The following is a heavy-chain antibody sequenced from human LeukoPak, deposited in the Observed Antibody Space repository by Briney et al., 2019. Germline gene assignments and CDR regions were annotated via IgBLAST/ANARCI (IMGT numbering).Heavy chain of an antibody. J-gene: IGHJ4*02. CDR3: ARDRVVRGVITAFDY. CDR2: IIPIFGTA. CDR1: GGTFSSYA. V-gene: IGHV1-69*13. D-gene: IGHD3-10*01. Sequence: SVTVSCKASGGTFSSYAISWVRQAPGQGLEWMGGIIPIFGTANYAQKFQGRVTITADESTSTAYMELSSLRSEDTAVYYCARDRVVRGVITAFDYWGQGTLVTVSS.